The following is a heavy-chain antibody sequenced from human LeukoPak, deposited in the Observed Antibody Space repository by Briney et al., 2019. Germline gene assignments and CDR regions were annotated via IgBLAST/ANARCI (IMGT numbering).Heavy chain of an antibody. V-gene: IGHV3-23*01. CDR3: AKDRTDRGY. D-gene: IGHD2-15*01. CDR2: ISGSGGST. J-gene: IGHJ4*02. CDR1: GFTFSSHS. Sequence: GGSLRLSCAASGFTFSSHSMNWVRQAPGKGLEWVSAISGSGGSTYYADSVKGRFTISRDNSKNTLYLQMNSLRAEDTAVYYCAKDRTDRGYWGQGTLVTVSS.